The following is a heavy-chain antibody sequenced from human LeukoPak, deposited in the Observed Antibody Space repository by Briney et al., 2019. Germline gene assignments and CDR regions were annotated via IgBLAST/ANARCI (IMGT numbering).Heavy chain of an antibody. CDR1: GGSFSGYY. D-gene: IGHD3-10*01. V-gene: IGHV4-34*01. CDR3: ARRIYYGSGSYYNWFDP. CDR2: INHSGST. J-gene: IGHJ5*02. Sequence: SETLSLTCAVYGGSFSGYYWSWIRQPPGKGLEWIGEINHSGSTNYNPSLKSRVTMSVDTSKNQFSLKLSSVTAADTAVYYCARRIYYGSGSYYNWFDPWGQGTLVTVSS.